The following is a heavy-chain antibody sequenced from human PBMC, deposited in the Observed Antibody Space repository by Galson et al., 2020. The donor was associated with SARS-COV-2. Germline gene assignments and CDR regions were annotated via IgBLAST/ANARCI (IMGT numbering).Heavy chain of an antibody. CDR2: IDWDDDK. CDR1: GFSLTTSGIC. V-gene: IGHV2-70*11. Sequence: SGPTLVKPTQTLTLTCTFSGFSLTTSGICVSWIRQPPGKALEWLARIDWDDDKYYSTSLKTRLTIFKDTSKNQVVLTMTNMDPVDTATYYCARTPTVTTTYYFDSWGQGTQVTVSS. D-gene: IGHD4-17*01. CDR3: ARTPTVTTTYYFDS. J-gene: IGHJ4*02.